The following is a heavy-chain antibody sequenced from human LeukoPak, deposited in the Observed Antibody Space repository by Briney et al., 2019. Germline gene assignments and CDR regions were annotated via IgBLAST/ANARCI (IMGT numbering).Heavy chain of an antibody. CDR2: IKKDGSEK. CDR3: ARHLSGVTGYTYGRGIDY. CDR1: GFTFSSYS. J-gene: IGHJ4*02. Sequence: GGSLRLSCAASGFTFSSYSMSWVRQAPGKGLEWVANIKKDGSEKYYVDSVKGRFTISRDNAKKSLYLQMNSLRAEDTAVYYCARHLSGVTGYTYGRGIDYWGQGTLVTVSS. D-gene: IGHD5-18*01. V-gene: IGHV3-7*01.